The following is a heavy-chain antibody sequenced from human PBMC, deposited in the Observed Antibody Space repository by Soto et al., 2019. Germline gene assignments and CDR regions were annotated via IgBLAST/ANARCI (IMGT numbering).Heavy chain of an antibody. V-gene: IGHV3-15*07. CDR1: GFTFSNAW. CDR2: IKSKTDGGTT. CDR3: TTVGVVVSAAHIPKDPGGGSYYYYGMDV. D-gene: IGHD2-2*01. Sequence: GGSLRLSCAASGFTFSNAWMNWVRQAPGKGLEWVGRIKSKTDGGTTDYAAPVKGRFTISRDESKNTLYLQMNSLKTEDTAMYYCTTVGVVVSAAHIPKDPGGGSYYYYGMDVWGQGTTVTVSS. J-gene: IGHJ6*02.